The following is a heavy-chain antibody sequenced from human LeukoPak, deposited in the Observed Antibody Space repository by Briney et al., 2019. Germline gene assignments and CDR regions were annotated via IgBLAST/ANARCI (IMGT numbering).Heavy chain of an antibody. Sequence: ASVKVSCKASGYTFTGYYTHWVRQAPGQGLEWMGRINPNSGGTNYAQKFQGRVTMTRDTSISTGYMELSRLRSDDTAVYYCARVKDDYVWGSYSYWGQRTLVTVSS. CDR3: ARVKDDYVWGSYSY. J-gene: IGHJ4*02. V-gene: IGHV1-2*06. D-gene: IGHD3-16*01. CDR2: INPNSGGT. CDR1: GYTFTGYY.